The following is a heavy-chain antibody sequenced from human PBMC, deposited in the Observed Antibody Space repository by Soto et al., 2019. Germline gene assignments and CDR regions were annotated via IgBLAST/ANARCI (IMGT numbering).Heavy chain of an antibody. Sequence: SETLSLTCTVSGGSLNSYYWTWIRQPAGKGLEWIGRIFTSGSTNNNPSLKSRVTMSVGTSKNQFSLKLSSVTAADTAVYYCAAYNSTLGTFDIWGQGTMVTVSS. CDR2: IFTSGST. CDR1: GGSLNSYY. D-gene: IGHD6-13*01. V-gene: IGHV4-4*07. CDR3: AAYNSTLGTFDI. J-gene: IGHJ3*02.